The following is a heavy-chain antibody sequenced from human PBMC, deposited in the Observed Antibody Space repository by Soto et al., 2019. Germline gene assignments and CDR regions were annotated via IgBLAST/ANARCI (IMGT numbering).Heavy chain of an antibody. V-gene: IGHV3-48*03. CDR3: ARVGGDGYNHWTDWYTDL. CDR2: ISRSGSTI. D-gene: IGHD2-21*01. Sequence: GGSLRLSCAASGFTFSSYDMNWVRLAPGKGLEWASYISRSGSTIYYADSVQGRFTISRDNAKNSLFLQMNSLRVEDTAVYYCARVGGDGYNHWTDWYTDLWGRGTLVTVSS. J-gene: IGHJ2*01. CDR1: GFTFSSYD.